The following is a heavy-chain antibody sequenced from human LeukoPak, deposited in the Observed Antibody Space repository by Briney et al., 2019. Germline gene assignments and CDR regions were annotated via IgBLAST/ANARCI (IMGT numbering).Heavy chain of an antibody. Sequence: SETLSLTCTVSGGSISSSSCYWGWIRQPPGKGLEWIGEINHSGSTNYNPSLKSRVTISVDTSKNQFSLKLSSVTAADTAVYYCASGGATLGYWGQGTLVTVSS. J-gene: IGHJ4*02. D-gene: IGHD5-24*01. CDR2: INHSGST. V-gene: IGHV4-39*07. CDR1: GGSISSSSCY. CDR3: ASGGATLGY.